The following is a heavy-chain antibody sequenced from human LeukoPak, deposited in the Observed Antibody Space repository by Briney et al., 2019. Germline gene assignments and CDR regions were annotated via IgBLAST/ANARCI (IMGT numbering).Heavy chain of an antibody. CDR2: IGSTGGTK. CDR1: GFTVSSNY. D-gene: IGHD6-19*01. Sequence: PGGSLRLSCAASGFTVSSNYMSWVRQAPGKGLEWVSYIGSTGGTKYYADSVQGRFTISRDNAKNSLFLQMNSLRAEDTAVYYCARAGSGWVIDPWGQGTLVTVSS. J-gene: IGHJ5*02. V-gene: IGHV3-11*01. CDR3: ARAGSGWVIDP.